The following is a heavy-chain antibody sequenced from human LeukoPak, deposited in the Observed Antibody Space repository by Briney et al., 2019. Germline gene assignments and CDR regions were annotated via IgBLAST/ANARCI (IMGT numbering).Heavy chain of an antibody. D-gene: IGHD2-2*01. J-gene: IGHJ5*02. V-gene: IGHV4-59*01. Sequence: PSETLSLTCTASGGSMSSSYWSWIRQPPGKGLEWIGYIYYSGSTNYNPSLKSRVTISVDTSKNQFSLKLSSVTAADTAMYYCARAEEYCSSTSCYVPWFDPWGQGTLVTVSS. CDR3: ARAEEYCSSTSCYVPWFDP. CDR2: IYYSGST. CDR1: GGSMSSSY.